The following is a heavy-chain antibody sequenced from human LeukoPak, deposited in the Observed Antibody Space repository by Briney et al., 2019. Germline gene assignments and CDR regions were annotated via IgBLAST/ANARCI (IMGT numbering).Heavy chain of an antibody. CDR2: ISGSGGST. J-gene: IGHJ4*02. Sequence: SGGSLRLSCAASGFTFSSYGMSWVRQAPGKGLEWVSAISGSGGSTYYADSVKGRFTISRDNSKNTLYLQMNSLRAEDTAVYYCAKARLTGGDPFDYWGQGTLVTVSS. D-gene: IGHD2-21*02. CDR1: GFTFSSYG. CDR3: AKARLTGGDPFDY. V-gene: IGHV3-23*01.